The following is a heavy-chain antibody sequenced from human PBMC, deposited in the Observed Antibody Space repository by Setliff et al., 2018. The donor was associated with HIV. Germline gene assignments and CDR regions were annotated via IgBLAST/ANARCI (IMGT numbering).Heavy chain of an antibody. Sequence: GASVKVSCKASGYTFTKYAMNWVRQAPGQGLEWMGGIIPIFGTTHYAQKFQGRVTVTADESTSTAYMQLSSLRSDDTAVYYCARGRNYDSSGYGDYYYYMDVWGKGTTVTVSS. CDR2: IIPIFGTT. J-gene: IGHJ6*03. CDR3: ARGRNYDSSGYGDYYYYMDV. CDR1: GYTFTKYA. V-gene: IGHV1-69*13. D-gene: IGHD3-22*01.